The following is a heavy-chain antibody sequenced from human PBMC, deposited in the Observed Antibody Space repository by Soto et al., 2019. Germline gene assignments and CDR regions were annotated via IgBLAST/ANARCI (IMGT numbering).Heavy chain of an antibody. CDR3: ARSSGGNFGIIIEGTNWFAP. Sequence: ASVKVSCKPSGYTFTNYGIDWVRQAPGQGLEWMGVINPHGGSTAYAQKFKGRVTLTRDTSASTVYMEVSSLTSEDTAMYYCARSSGGNFGIIIEGTNWFAPWGQGTLVT. CDR2: INPHGGST. J-gene: IGHJ5*02. V-gene: IGHV1-18*01. D-gene: IGHD1-26*01. CDR1: GYTFTNYG.